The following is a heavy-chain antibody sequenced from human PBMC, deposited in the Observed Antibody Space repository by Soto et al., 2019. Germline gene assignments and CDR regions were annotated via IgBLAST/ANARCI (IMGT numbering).Heavy chain of an antibody. CDR1: GFSLTTPGMC. D-gene: IGHD3-16*01. CDR3: AHIRGEGAYDYYPMDV. V-gene: IGHV2-70*12. Sequence: SGPTLVNPRQTLTLTCTFSGFSLTTPGMCVSWIRQPPGKALEWLAVIDWDDDKYYSTSLKTRLSISMDTSKNQVVLEMTNVAPVDTATYYCAHIRGEGAYDYYPMDVWGQGTTVTVSS. J-gene: IGHJ6*02. CDR2: IDWDDDK.